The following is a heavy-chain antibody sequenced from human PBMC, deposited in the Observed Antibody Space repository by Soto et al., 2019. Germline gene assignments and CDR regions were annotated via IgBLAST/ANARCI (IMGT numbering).Heavy chain of an antibody. CDR2: ITISGGNT. J-gene: IGHJ4*02. CDR3: AKGWSPTDY. Sequence: GGSLRLSCAASGFSFSTYAMNWVRQAPGKGLEWVSLITISGGNTYYADSVKGRFTISRDNSKNTLYLQMSSLRAEDTALYYCAKGWSPTDYWGQGTLVTVSS. V-gene: IGHV3-23*01. CDR1: GFSFSTYA. D-gene: IGHD6-13*01.